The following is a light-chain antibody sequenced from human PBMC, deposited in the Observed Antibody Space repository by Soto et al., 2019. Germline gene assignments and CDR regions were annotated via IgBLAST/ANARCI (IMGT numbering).Light chain of an antibody. J-gene: IGLJ1*01. CDR2: EVS. CDR3: CSYTNSSNDV. Sequence: QSVLTQPPSASGSPGQSVTISCTGTSSDIGAYIYVSWYQQHPGKAPKLMISEVSRRPSGVPERFSGSKSGNTASLTVSGLQAEDEADYYCCSYTNSSNDVLGNATKVTV. CDR1: SSDIGAYIY. V-gene: IGLV2-8*01.